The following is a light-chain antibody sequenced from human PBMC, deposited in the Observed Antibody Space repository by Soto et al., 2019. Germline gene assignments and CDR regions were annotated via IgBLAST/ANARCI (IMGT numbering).Light chain of an antibody. CDR3: QQYDNSPFP. CDR1: QSVSGMY. CDR2: GTS. J-gene: IGKJ3*01. V-gene: IGKV3-20*01. Sequence: EVVLTQSPGTLSLSPGESATLSCRASQSVSGMYLAWYQQKPGQAPRLLIYGTSNRATGIPDRFSGSGSETDFTLTIRRLEPEDFAMYFCQQYDNSPFPFGPGTKVDIK.